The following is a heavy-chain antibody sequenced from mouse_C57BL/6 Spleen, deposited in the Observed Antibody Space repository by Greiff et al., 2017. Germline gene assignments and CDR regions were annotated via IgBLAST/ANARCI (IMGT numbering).Heavy chain of an antibody. D-gene: IGHD2-2*01. CDR3: TRDQGVTTAHDY. CDR1: GFTFSSYA. CDR2: ISSGGDYI. V-gene: IGHV5-9-1*02. J-gene: IGHJ2*01. Sequence: EVQRVESGEGLVKPGGSLKLSCAASGFTFSSYAMSWVRQTPEKRLEWVAYISSGGDYIYYADTVKGRFTISRDNARNTLYLQMSSLKSEDTAMYYCTRDQGVTTAHDYWGQGTTLTVSS.